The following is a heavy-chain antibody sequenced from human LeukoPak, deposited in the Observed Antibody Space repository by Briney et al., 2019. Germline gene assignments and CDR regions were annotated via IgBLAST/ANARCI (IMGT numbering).Heavy chain of an antibody. CDR1: GFTFDVYA. CDR2: ISWNSGSI. D-gene: IGHD3-3*01. CDR3: AKGYYDFWSDWDYMDV. V-gene: IGHV3-9*03. Sequence: GGSLRLSCAVSGFTFDVYAMHWVRHAPGKGLEWVSGISWNSGSIGYADSVKGRFTISRDNAKNSLYLQMNSLRAEDMALYYCAKGYYDFWSDWDYMDVWGKGTTVTVSS. J-gene: IGHJ6*03.